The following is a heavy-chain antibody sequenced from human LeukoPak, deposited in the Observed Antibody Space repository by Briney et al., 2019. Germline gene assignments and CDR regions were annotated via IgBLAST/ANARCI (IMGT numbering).Heavy chain of an antibody. CDR3: ARWLHSGSYLGSDY. D-gene: IGHD1-26*01. V-gene: IGHV3-11*04. CDR2: ISSSGSTI. Sequence: PGGSLRLSCAASGFTFSDYYMSWIRQAPGKGLEWVSYISSSGSTIYYADSVKGRFTISRDNAKNSLYLQMNSLGAEDTAVYYCARWLHSGSYLGSDYWGQGTLVTVFS. CDR1: GFTFSDYY. J-gene: IGHJ4*02.